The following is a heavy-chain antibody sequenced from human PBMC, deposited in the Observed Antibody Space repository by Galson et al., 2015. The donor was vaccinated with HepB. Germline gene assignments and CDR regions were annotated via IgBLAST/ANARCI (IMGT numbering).Heavy chain of an antibody. CDR3: SRIPPIAAAGKRTWYFDL. Sequence: PALVKPTQTLTLTCTFSGFSLSTSGMCVSWIRQPPGKALEWLARIDWDDDKYYSTSLKTRLTISKDTSKNHVVLTMTNMDPVDTATYYCSRIPPIAAAGKRTWYFDLWGRGTLVTVSS. CDR1: GFSLSTSGMC. D-gene: IGHD6-13*01. V-gene: IGHV2-70*11. CDR2: IDWDDDK. J-gene: IGHJ2*01.